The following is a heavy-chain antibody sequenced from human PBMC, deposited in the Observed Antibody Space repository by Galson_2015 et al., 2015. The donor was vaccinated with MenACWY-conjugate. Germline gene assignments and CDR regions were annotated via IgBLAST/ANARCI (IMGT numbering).Heavy chain of an antibody. CDR3: AKGVRSGHTYDAFDI. V-gene: IGHV3-23*01. CDR2: ITGGGGTT. CDR1: GFTFSDYT. J-gene: IGHJ3*02. Sequence: SLRLSCAPSGFTFSDYTMGWVRQAPGKGLEWVSTITGGGGTTYYADSVKGRFSTSRDNSKNTLDVQMNSLRVEDTAVYYCAKGVRSGHTYDAFDIWGQGTMVTVSS. D-gene: IGHD3-3*01.